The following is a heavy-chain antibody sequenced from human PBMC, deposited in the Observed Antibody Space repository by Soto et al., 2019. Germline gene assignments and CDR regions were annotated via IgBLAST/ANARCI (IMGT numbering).Heavy chain of an antibody. CDR1: GYTFTAHA. V-gene: IGHV1-3*01. J-gene: IGHJ4*02. CDR3: ARAVAVPADFDY. Sequence: ASVKVSCKASGYTFTAHAMHWVRQAPGQRLEWMGWINAGNGNTKYSQKFQGRVTITRDTSASTAYMELSSLRSEDTAVYYCARAVAVPADFDYWGQGTLVTVSS. D-gene: IGHD6-19*01. CDR2: INAGNGNT.